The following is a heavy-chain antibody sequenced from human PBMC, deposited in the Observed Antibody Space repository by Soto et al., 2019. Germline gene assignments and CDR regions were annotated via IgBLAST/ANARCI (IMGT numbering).Heavy chain of an antibody. CDR2: ITPYNGKT. Sequence: ASVKVSCKASGYTFITFGISWVRQAPGQGLEWMGWITPYNGKTNYAQKVQDRVTMTTDTSTGTAYMELRSLRSDDSAVYYCARDTSHYFDHWGQGTLVTVSS. CDR1: GYTFITFG. D-gene: IGHD2-2*01. V-gene: IGHV1-18*01. J-gene: IGHJ4*02. CDR3: ARDTSHYFDH.